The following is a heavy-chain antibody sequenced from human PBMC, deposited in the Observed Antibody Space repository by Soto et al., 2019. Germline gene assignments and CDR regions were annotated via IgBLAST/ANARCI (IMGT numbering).Heavy chain of an antibody. Sequence: SETLSLTCTVSGGSISSYYWSWIRQPAGKGLEWIGRIYTSGSTNYNPSLKSRVTMSVDTSKNQFSLKLSSVTAADTAVYYCAREGVYGSSTSCYKEGMDVWGQGTTVTVSS. CDR2: IYTSGST. D-gene: IGHD2-2*02. CDR3: AREGVYGSSTSCYKEGMDV. CDR1: GGSISSYY. J-gene: IGHJ6*02. V-gene: IGHV4-4*07.